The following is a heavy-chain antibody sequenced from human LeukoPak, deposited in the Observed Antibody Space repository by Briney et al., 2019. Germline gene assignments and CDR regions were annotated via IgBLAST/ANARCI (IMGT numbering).Heavy chain of an antibody. CDR2: INSDESTT. J-gene: IGHJ4*02. V-gene: IGHV3-74*01. CDR3: VRESGAAVDY. CDR1: GFTFSSYW. D-gene: IGHD6-13*01. Sequence: GGSLRLSCEASGFTFSSYWMHWVRQAPGKGLVWVSRINSDESTTNYADSVKGRFTISRDNAKNTLYLQMDRLRAEDTAVYYCVRESGAAVDYWGQGTLVTVSS.